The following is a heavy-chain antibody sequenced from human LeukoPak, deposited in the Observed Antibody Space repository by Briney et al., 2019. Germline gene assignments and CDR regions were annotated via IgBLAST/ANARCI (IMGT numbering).Heavy chain of an antibody. V-gene: IGHV4-34*01. CDR2: INHSGST. J-gene: IGHJ5*02. CDR1: GGSFSGYY. Sequence: KSSETLSLTCAVYGGSFSGYYWSWIRQPPGKGLEWIGEINHSGSTNYNPSLKSRVTISVDTSKNQFSLKLSSVTAADTAVYYCARDCFDTHYNWFDPWGQGTLVTVSS. CDR3: ARDCFDTHYNWFDP. D-gene: IGHD3-9*01.